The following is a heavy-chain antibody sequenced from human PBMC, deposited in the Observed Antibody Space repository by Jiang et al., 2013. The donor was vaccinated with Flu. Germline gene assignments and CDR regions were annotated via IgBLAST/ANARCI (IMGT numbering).Heavy chain of an antibody. CDR1: GFTFSSYA. CDR2: VSGSGGST. CDR3: AKRWNVAGAGFYMDY. D-gene: IGHD1-1*01. V-gene: IGHV3-23*01. Sequence: VQLLESGGGLVQPGGSLRLSCAASGFTFSSYAMNWVRQAPGKGLECVSVVSGSGGSTYYADSVKGRFTISRDNSKNTLYLQMNSLRAEDTAVYYCAKRWNVAGAGFYMDYWGQGTLVTVSS. J-gene: IGHJ4*02.